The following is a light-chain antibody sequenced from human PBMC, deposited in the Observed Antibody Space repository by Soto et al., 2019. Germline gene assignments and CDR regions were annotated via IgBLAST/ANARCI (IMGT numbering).Light chain of an antibody. CDR2: LGS. V-gene: IGKV2-28*01. Sequence: DLVMTQSPLSLRVTPGEPASISCRSSQSLLDSNGYNYLDWYLQKSGQSPQLLIYLGSNRASGVHDRFSGSGSGTDFTLKISRVEAEDVGVYYCMQALQSPPTFGQGTKVEIK. J-gene: IGKJ1*01. CDR3: MQALQSPPT. CDR1: QSLLDSNGYNY.